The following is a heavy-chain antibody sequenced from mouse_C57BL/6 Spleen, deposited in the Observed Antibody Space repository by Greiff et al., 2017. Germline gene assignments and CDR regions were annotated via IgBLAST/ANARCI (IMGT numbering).Heavy chain of an antibody. CDR3: AREPLYGSRSYWYFDV. D-gene: IGHD1-1*01. Sequence: QVQLKESGPGLVQPSQSLSITCTVSGFSLTSYGVHWVRQSPGKGLEWLGVIWSGGSTDYNAAFISRLSISKDNSKSQVFFKMNSLQADDTAIYYCAREPLYGSRSYWYFDVWGTGTTVTVSS. CDR2: IWSGGST. V-gene: IGHV2-2*01. CDR1: GFSLTSYG. J-gene: IGHJ1*03.